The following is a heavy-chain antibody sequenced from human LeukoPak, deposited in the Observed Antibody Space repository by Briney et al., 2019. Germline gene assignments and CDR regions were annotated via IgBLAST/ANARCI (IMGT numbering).Heavy chain of an antibody. Sequence: SETLSLTCTVSDGSISSDYWSWIRQPAGKGLEWIGRIYTSGSTNYNPSLKSRVTMSVDTSKNQFSLKLSSVTAADTAVYYCARDWGYCSGGSCYSGWFDPWGQGTLVTVSS. CDR2: IYTSGST. D-gene: IGHD2-15*01. CDR3: ARDWGYCSGGSCYSGWFDP. CDR1: DGSISSDY. J-gene: IGHJ5*02. V-gene: IGHV4-4*07.